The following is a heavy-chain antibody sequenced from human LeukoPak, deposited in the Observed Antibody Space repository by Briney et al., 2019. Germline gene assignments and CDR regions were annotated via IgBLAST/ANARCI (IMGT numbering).Heavy chain of an antibody. V-gene: IGHV4-59*01. CDR2: IYYSGST. D-gene: IGHD3-3*01. J-gene: IGHJ3*02. CDR3: ARERVPPPDFWSGYYHDAFDI. CDR1: GGSISSYY. Sequence: SETLSLTCTVSGGSISSYYWSWIRQPPGKGLEWIGYIYYSGSTNYNPSLKSRVTISVDTSKNQFSLKLSSVTAADTAVYYCARERVPPPDFWSGYYHDAFDIWGQGTMVTVSS.